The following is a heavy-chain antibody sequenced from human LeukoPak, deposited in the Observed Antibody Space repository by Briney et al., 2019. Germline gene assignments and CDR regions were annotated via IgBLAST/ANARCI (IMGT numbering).Heavy chain of an antibody. CDR2: INPNSGGT. V-gene: IGHV1-2*02. CDR3: ARFYYGNYYFDY. CDR1: GYTFTGYY. D-gene: IGHD3-10*01. J-gene: IGHJ4*02. Sequence: ASVKLSCKASGYTFTGYYMHWVRQAPGQGLEWMGWINPNSGGTNYAQKFQGRVTMTRDTSISTAYMELSRLRSDDTAVYYCARFYYGNYYFDYWGQGTLVTVSS.